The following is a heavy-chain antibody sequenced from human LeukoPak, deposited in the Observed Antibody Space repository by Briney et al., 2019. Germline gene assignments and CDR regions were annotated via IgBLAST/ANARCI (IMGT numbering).Heavy chain of an antibody. V-gene: IGHV4-34*01. CDR1: GGSFSGYY. J-gene: IGHJ4*02. CDR3: ARAPGDYDSSGYRTFDY. CDR2: INHSGST. Sequence: SETLSLTCAVYGGSFSGYYWSWIRQPPGKGLEWIGEINHSGSTNYNPSLKSRVTISVDTSKNQFSLKLSSVTAADTAVYYCARAPGDYDSSGYRTFDYWGQGTLVTVSS. D-gene: IGHD3-22*01.